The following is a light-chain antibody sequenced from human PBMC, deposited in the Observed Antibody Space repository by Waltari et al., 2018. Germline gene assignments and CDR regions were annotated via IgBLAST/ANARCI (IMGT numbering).Light chain of an antibody. Sequence: QSALTQPASVSGSPGQSITISCTGTSSDVCGYSFFSWYQQHPGQAPKRMIYDVSKRPPGISNRFSGSKSGNTAALTISGLQTEDEADYFCSTYTTSSALLFGGGTRLTVL. CDR2: DVS. J-gene: IGLJ3*02. CDR3: STYTTSSALL. CDR1: SSDVCGYSF. V-gene: IGLV2-14*03.